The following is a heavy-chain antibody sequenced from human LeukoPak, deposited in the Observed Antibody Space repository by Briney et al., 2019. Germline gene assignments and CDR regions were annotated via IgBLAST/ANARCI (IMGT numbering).Heavy chain of an antibody. Sequence: GGSLRFSCAASGFTFSSYAMTWVRQAPGKGLEWVSGIYASGENTYYADSVKGRFTISRDSSKNTLYLQMNSLRGEDTAVYYCVRGLRELPYWGQGTLVTVSS. CDR2: IYASGENT. V-gene: IGHV3-23*01. J-gene: IGHJ4*02. CDR1: GFTFSSYA. CDR3: VRGLRELPY. D-gene: IGHD1-26*01.